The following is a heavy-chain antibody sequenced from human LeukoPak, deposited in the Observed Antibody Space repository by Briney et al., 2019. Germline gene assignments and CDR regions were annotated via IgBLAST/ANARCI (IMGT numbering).Heavy chain of an antibody. CDR3: ARVDTAMVIGY. V-gene: IGHV1-3*01. Sequence: ASVNVSCKASGYTFTIYAMHWVRQAPGQRLEWMGWINAGNGNTKYSQKFQGRVTITRDTSASTAYMELSSLRSEDTAVYYCARVDTAMVIGYWGQGTLVTVSS. CDR1: GYTFTIYA. J-gene: IGHJ4*02. CDR2: INAGNGNT. D-gene: IGHD5-18*01.